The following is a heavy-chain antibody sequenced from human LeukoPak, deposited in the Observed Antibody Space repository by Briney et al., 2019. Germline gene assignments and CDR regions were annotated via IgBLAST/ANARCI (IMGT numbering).Heavy chain of an antibody. J-gene: IGHJ4*02. CDR2: VFYSENT. CDR3: ASGPWVTPFDY. CDR1: GASISSTIYY. Sequence: PSETLSLTCTVSGASISSTIYYWGWIRQPPGKGLEWIGSVFYSENTYYNPSFKSRVTISVDMSKNQFSLNLNSVTAADTAVYFCASGPWVTPFDYWGQGTLVPVSS. D-gene: IGHD2-21*02. V-gene: IGHV4-39*07.